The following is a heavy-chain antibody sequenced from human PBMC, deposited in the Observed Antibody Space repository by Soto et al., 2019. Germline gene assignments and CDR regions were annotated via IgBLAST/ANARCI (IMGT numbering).Heavy chain of an antibody. CDR2: ISYDGDNK. Sequence: QVQLVESGGGVVQPVTSLRLSCEASGFTFTSNAMHWVRQAPGKGLEWVALISYDGDNKYYADSVKGRFNISRDNSKNTLYLQMNNLRGDDTAVYYSAREPREDDDSSGFDYWGQGTLVTVSS. CDR1: GFTFTSNA. V-gene: IGHV3-30-3*01. D-gene: IGHD3-22*01. CDR3: AREPREDDDSSGFDY. J-gene: IGHJ4*02.